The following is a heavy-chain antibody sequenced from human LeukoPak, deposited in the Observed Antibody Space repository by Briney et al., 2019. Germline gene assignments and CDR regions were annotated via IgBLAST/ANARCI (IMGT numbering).Heavy chain of an antibody. D-gene: IGHD6-13*01. J-gene: IGHJ4*02. Sequence: GGSLRLSCAASGFTFSSYAMHWVRQAPGKGLEWVAVISYDGSNKYYADSVKGRFTISRDNSKNTLYLQMNSLRAKDTAVYYCARSRGIMYSSSWTLDYWGQGTLVTVSS. CDR3: ARSRGIMYSSSWTLDY. CDR1: GFTFSSYA. CDR2: ISYDGSNK. V-gene: IGHV3-30*04.